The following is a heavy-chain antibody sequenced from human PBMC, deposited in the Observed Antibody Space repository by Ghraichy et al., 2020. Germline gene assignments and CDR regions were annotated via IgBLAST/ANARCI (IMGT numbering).Heavy chain of an antibody. D-gene: IGHD5/OR15-5a*01. CDR3: AKKNGPRLSTNHFDY. V-gene: IGHV3-23*01. CDR2: ISGSGGST. J-gene: IGHJ4*02. CDR1: GFTFSSYA. Sequence: GGSLRLSCAASGFTFSSYAMSWVRQAPGKGLEWVSAISGSGGSTYYADSVKGRFTISRDNSKNTLYLQMNSLRAEDTAVYYCAKKNGPRLSTNHFDYWGQGTLVTVSS.